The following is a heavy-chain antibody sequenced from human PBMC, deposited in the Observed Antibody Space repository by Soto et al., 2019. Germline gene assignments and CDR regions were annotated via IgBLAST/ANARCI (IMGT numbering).Heavy chain of an antibody. CDR3: ARVSGDYVHSTWFDP. D-gene: IGHD4-17*01. CDR2: IIPIFGTA. Sequence: ASVKVSCKASGGTSSSYAISWVRQAPGQGLEWMGGIIPIFGTANYAQKFQGRVTITADESTSTAYMELSSLRSEDTAVYYCARVSGDYVHSTWFDPWGQGTLVTVSS. V-gene: IGHV1-69*13. CDR1: GGTSSSYA. J-gene: IGHJ5*02.